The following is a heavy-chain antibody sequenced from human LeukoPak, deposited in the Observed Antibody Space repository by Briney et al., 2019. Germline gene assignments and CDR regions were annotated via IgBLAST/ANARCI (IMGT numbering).Heavy chain of an antibody. CDR1: GFTFSRYT. D-gene: IGHD6-13*01. Sequence: GGSLRLSCVASGFTFSRYTMHWVRQAPGKGLEWVAVISYDGSYKHYADSVKGRFTISRDKSKNTVYLQMNGLRADDTTVYYCARLASSSWPTFVHWGEGTMVTVFS. CDR3: ARLASSSWPTFVH. V-gene: IGHV3-30*04. J-gene: IGHJ4*02. CDR2: ISYDGSYK.